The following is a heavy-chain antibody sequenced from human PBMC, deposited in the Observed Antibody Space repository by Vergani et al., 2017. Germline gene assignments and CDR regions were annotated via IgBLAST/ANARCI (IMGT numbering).Heavy chain of an antibody. J-gene: IGHJ5*02. V-gene: IGHV3-48*03. CDR2: ISSSGSTI. D-gene: IGHD6-13*01. CDR1: GFTFSSYE. CDR3: ANSIAAAFNWFDP. Sequence: EVQLVESGGGLVQPGGSLRLSCAASGFTFSSYEMNWVRQAPGKGLEWVSYISSSGSTIYYADSVKGRFTISRDNAKNSLYLQMNSLRAEDTAVYYCANSIAAAFNWFDPWGQGTLVTVSS.